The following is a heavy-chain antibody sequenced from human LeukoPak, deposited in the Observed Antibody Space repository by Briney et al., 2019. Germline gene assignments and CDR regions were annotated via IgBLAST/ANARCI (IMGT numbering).Heavy chain of an antibody. V-gene: IGHV3-30*02. D-gene: IGHD2-15*01. Sequence: PGGSLRLSCAASGFTFSSYGMHWVRQAPGKGLEWVAFMLYDGSNKYYADSVKGRFTISRDNSKNTLYLQMNSLRVEDTAVYYCARLGYCSGGSCPDFDYWGQGTLVTVSS. CDR1: GFTFSSYG. CDR2: MLYDGSNK. J-gene: IGHJ4*02. CDR3: ARLGYCSGGSCPDFDY.